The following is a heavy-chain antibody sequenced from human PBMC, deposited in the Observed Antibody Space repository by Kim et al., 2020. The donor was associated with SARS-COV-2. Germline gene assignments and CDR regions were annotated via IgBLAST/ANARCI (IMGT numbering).Heavy chain of an antibody. CDR1: GGSIRNYY. J-gene: IGHJ5*02. Sequence: SETLSLTCSVSGGSIRNYYWTWVRQPPGKGLELIWYVHHTGDTYYSPSLRSRVTMSTDTSNNQFSLQLTSATAADTAVYYCVGSRPGPYPWGQAILVTVS. D-gene: IGHD3-10*01. CDR2: VHHTGDT. CDR3: VGSRPGPYP. V-gene: IGHV4-59*13.